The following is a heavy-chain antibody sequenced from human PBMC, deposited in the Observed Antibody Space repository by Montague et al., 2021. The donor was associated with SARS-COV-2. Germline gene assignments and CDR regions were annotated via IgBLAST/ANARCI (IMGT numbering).Heavy chain of an antibody. V-gene: IGHV2-70*01. J-gene: IGHJ4*02. Sequence: PALVKPTQTLTLTCTFSGFSLSTSGMCVSWIRQPPGKALEWLALIDWDDDKYYSTSLKTRLTISKDTSKNQVVLTMTNMYPVDTATYYCARTLHDILTGYYSFDYWGQGTLVTVSS. D-gene: IGHD3-9*01. CDR2: IDWDDDK. CDR1: GFSLSTSGMC. CDR3: ARTLHDILTGYYSFDY.